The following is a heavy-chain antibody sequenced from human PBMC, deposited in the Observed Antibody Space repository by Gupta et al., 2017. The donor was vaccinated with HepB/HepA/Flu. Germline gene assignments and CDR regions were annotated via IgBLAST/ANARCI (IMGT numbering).Heavy chain of an antibody. Sequence: EVQLLESGGDSVQSGGSLRLSCTASGFTFNLYSMYWVRQAPGKGLERVSFISGAGDKTYYADSVRGRFTISRDNSKKTLYLQMSSLRAEDTAIYYCAKSDHGYGEKVVHWGQGTLVTVSS. CDR3: AKSDHGYGEKVVH. V-gene: IGHV3-23*01. J-gene: IGHJ5*02. CDR2: ISGAGDKT. CDR1: GFTFNLYS. D-gene: IGHD4-17*01.